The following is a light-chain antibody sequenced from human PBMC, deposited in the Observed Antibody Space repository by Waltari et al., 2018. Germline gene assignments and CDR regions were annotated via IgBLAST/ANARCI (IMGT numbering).Light chain of an antibody. CDR1: SSDVGRYEY. CDR2: DVS. J-gene: IGLJ1*01. V-gene: IGLV2-14*03. CDR3: CSYTTTDTYV. Sequence: SALPQPASVSGSPGQSITIYCTGTSSDVGRYEYVSWYQQHPGKAPKLNIYDVSKRPSGVSNRFSGSTSGYTASLTISGLQSEDEADYYCCSYTTTDTYVFGSGTKVTVL.